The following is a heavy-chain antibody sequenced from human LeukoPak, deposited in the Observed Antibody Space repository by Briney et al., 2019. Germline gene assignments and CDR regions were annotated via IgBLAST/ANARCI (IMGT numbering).Heavy chain of an antibody. CDR2: IRYDGSSK. CDR1: GFTFSSYG. J-gene: IGHJ4*02. Sequence: VGSLRLSCVPSGFTFSSYGMHWVRQAPGKGLEWVAFIRYDGSSKYYADSVKGRFTISRDNSKNTLYLEMSSLRVEDTAVYYCAKDWAVRDGYSYYFDYWGQGTLVTVSS. V-gene: IGHV3-30*02. CDR3: AKDWAVRDGYSYYFDY. D-gene: IGHD5-24*01.